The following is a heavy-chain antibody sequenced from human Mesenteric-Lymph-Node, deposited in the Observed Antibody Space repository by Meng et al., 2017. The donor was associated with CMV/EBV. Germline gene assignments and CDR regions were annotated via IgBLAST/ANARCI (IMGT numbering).Heavy chain of an antibody. J-gene: IGHJ5*02. CDR1: RYTFTSYA. CDR3: ARDMDNWNEDWFDP. V-gene: IGHV1-3*01. CDR2: INAGNGNT. D-gene: IGHD1-1*01. Sequence: KASRYTFTSYAMHWVRQAPGQRLEWMGWINAGNGNTNSAQKVQGRVTMTTDTSTSTAYMELQSLTSDDTAVYYCARDMDNWNEDWFDPWGQGTLVTVSS.